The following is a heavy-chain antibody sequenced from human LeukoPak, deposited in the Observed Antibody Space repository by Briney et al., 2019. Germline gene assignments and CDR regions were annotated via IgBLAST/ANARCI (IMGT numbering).Heavy chain of an antibody. J-gene: IGHJ6*03. CDR3: ARQEGSGWEEYYYYYYYMDV. CDR2: IYYSGST. V-gene: IGHV4-39*01. D-gene: IGHD6-19*01. CDR1: GGSISSSSYY. Sequence: SETLSLTCTVSGGSISSSSYYWGWIRQPPGTGLEWIGSIYYSGSTYYNPSLKSRVTISVDTSKNQFSLKLSSVTAADTAVYYCARQEGSGWEEYYYYYYYMDVWGKGTTVTISS.